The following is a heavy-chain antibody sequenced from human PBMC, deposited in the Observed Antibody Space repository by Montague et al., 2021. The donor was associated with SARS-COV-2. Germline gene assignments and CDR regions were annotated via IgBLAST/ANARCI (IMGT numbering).Heavy chain of an antibody. D-gene: IGHD4-17*01. V-gene: IGHV3-23*01. CDR3: ASYGVKSPGAFDI. CDR2: IGSGGNT. Sequence: SLRLSCAACKFTFNTYAMTWVRQAPGKGLEWVSCIGSGGNTFFADSVQGRFTISRDFSTNTVFLQMNRLRADDTAMYFCASYGVKSPGAFDIWGQGTLVTVSS. J-gene: IGHJ3*02. CDR1: KFTFNTYA.